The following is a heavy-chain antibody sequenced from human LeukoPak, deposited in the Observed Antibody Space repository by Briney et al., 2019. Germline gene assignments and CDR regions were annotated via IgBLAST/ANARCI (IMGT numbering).Heavy chain of an antibody. J-gene: IGHJ4*02. D-gene: IGHD3-3*01. CDR3: AKGRQGGDFWSGPIGY. Sequence: GGSLRLSCAASGFTFSSYAMSWVRQAPGKGLEWVSAISGSGGSTYYADSVKGRFTISRDNSKNTLYLQMNSLRAEDTAVYYCAKGRQGGDFWSGPIGYWGQGTLVTVSS. V-gene: IGHV3-23*01. CDR1: GFTFSSYA. CDR2: ISGSGGST.